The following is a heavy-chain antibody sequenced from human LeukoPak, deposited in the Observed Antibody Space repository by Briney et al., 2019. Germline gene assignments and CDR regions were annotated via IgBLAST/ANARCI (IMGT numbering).Heavy chain of an antibody. Sequence: GGSLRLSCAASGFTFSSYGMSWVRQAPGQGLEWVSAISGSGGSTYYADSVKGRFTISRDNSKNTLYLQMNSLRAEDTAVYYCAELGITMIGGVWGKGTTVTISS. V-gene: IGHV3-23*01. J-gene: IGHJ6*04. D-gene: IGHD3-10*02. CDR2: ISGSGGST. CDR3: AELGITMIGGV. CDR1: GFTFSSYG.